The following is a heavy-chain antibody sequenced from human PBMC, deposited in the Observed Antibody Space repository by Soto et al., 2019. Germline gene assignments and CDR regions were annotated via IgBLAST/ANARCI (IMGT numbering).Heavy chain of an antibody. Sequence: QVQLQESGPGLVKPSETLSLTCTVSGGSISSYYWSWIRQPPGKGLEWIGYIYYSGSTNYNPSLKSRVTISVDTSKNQFSMKLSSVTAADTAVYYCARQAAGHDFWSRRGPYYFDYWGQGALGPVSS. D-gene: IGHD3-3*01. CDR3: ARQAAGHDFWSRRGPYYFDY. CDR1: GGSISSYY. CDR2: IYYSGST. V-gene: IGHV4-59*08. J-gene: IGHJ4*02.